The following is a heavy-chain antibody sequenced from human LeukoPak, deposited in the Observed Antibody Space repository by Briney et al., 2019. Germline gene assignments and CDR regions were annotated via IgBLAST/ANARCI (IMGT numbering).Heavy chain of an antibody. J-gene: IGHJ6*03. CDR3: ARELGGGSRYYYYYMDV. Sequence: GGSLRLSYAASGFTFSSYSINWVRQAPGKGLEWVSSISSSSIYIYYADSVKGRFTISRDNAKNSLYLQMNSLRAEDTAVYYCARELGGGSRYYYYYMDVWGKGTTVTVS. CDR1: GFTFSSYS. V-gene: IGHV3-21*01. D-gene: IGHD1-26*01. CDR2: ISSSSIYI.